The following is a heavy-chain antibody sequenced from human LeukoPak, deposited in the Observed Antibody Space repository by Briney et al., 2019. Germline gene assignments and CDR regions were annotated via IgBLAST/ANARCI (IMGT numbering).Heavy chain of an antibody. CDR3: AKDNDPLPTYYFDY. D-gene: IGHD2-2*01. J-gene: IGHJ4*02. CDR1: GGSISSYY. Sequence: SETLSLTCTVSGGSISSYYWSWIRQPPGKGLEWIGYIYYSGSTNYNPSLKSRVTISVDTSKNQFSLKLSSVTAADTAVYYCAKDNDPLPTYYFDYWGQGTLVTVSS. CDR2: IYYSGST. V-gene: IGHV4-59*01.